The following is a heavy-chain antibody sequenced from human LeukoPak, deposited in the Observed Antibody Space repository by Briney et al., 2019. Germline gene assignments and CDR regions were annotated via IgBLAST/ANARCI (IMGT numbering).Heavy chain of an antibody. CDR1: GGSFSGYY. CDR3: ARGLYQLLWSYYFDY. Sequence: PSETLSLTCAVYGGSFSGYYWNWIRQPPGKGLEWIGEINHSGSTNYNPSLKSRVTISVDTSKNQFSLKLSSVTAADTAVYYCARGLYQLLWSYYFDYWGQGTLVTVSS. D-gene: IGHD2-2*01. V-gene: IGHV4-34*01. J-gene: IGHJ4*02. CDR2: INHSGST.